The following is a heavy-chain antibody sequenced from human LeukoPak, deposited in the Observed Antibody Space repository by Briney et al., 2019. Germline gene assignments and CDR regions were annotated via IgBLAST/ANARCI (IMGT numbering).Heavy chain of an antibody. J-gene: IGHJ3*02. D-gene: IGHD4-23*01. CDR2: IYYSGST. Sequence: SETLSPTCTVSGGSISSYYWSWIRQPPGKGLEWIGYIYYSGSTNYNPSLKSRVTISVDTSKNQFSLKLSSVTAADTAVYYCARPRWHPPDAFDIWGQGTMVTVSS. CDR1: GGSISSYY. CDR3: ARPRWHPPDAFDI. V-gene: IGHV4-59*01.